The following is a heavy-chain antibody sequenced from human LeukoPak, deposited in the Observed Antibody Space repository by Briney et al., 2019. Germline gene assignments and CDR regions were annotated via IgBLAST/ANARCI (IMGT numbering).Heavy chain of an antibody. V-gene: IGHV1-2*04. Sequence: ASVKVSCKASGYTFTGYYMHWVRQAPGQGLEWMGWINPNSGGTNYAQKFQGWVTMTRDTSISTAYMELSRLRSDDTAVYYYARGGSCSSTSCYDRYYGMDVWGKGTTVTVSS. CDR2: INPNSGGT. J-gene: IGHJ6*04. CDR3: ARGGSCSSTSCYDRYYGMDV. D-gene: IGHD2-2*01. CDR1: GYTFTGYY.